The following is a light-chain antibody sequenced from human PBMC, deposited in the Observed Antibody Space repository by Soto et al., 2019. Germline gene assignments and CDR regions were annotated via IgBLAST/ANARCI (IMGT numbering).Light chain of an antibody. CDR2: GAS. CDR1: QSVSSSY. CDR3: QKYGSSPIN. J-gene: IGKJ5*01. V-gene: IGKV3-20*01. Sequence: EIVSTHSPASLSFSPLERATLSCRSSQSVSSSYLAWYQQKPGQAPRLLIYGASSRATGIPDRFSGSGSGTDFTLTISRLEPEDFAVYYCQKYGSSPINFGQGTRLEIK.